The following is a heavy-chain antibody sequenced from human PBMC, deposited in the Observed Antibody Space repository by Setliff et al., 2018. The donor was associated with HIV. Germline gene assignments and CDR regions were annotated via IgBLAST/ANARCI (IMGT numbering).Heavy chain of an antibody. CDR3: ARHTRQLEFLEWLSPHYYHYYYMDV. CDR2: TYPGDSTT. Sequence: GESLKISCKASGYSFSDYWIGWVRQMPGKGLEWMGVTYPGDSTTRYSPSLEGQVTISADKSISTAYLQWSSLKASDTAMYYCARHTRQLEFLEWLSPHYYHYYYMDVWGQGTTVTVSS. CDR1: GYSFSDYW. J-gene: IGHJ6*03. V-gene: IGHV5-51*01. D-gene: IGHD3-3*01.